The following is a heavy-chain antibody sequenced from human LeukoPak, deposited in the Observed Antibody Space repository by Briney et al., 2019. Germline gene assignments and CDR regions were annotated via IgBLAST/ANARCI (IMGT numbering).Heavy chain of an antibody. CDR2: INPGDGTA. CDR1: GYTFSRYY. V-gene: IGHV1-46*01. Sequence: ASVKVSCKAAGYTFSRYYVHWVRQAPGQGLEWMGGINPGDGTAKYAQKFQGRVTMTRDTSTTTLYMELSGLRSEDTAIYYCTREVVAAVANKNFDYWGQGTLVTVSS. CDR3: TREVVAAVANKNFDY. D-gene: IGHD6-13*01. J-gene: IGHJ4*02.